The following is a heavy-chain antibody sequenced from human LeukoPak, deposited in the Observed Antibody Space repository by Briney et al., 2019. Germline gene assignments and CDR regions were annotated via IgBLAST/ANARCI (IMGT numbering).Heavy chain of an antibody. J-gene: IGHJ3*02. D-gene: IGHD3-22*01. Sequence: GGSLRLSCAASGFTFDDYAMHWVRQAPGKGLEWVSGISWNSGSIGYADSVKGRFTISRDNAKNSLYLQMNSLRAEDTALYYCAKDLYDSSGGGAFDIWGQGTMVTVSS. CDR2: ISWNSGSI. CDR3: AKDLYDSSGGGAFDI. CDR1: GFTFDDYA. V-gene: IGHV3-9*01.